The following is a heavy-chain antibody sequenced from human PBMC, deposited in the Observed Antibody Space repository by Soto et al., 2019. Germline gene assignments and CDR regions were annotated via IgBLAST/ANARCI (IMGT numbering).Heavy chain of an antibody. CDR3: ARLGGATGND. J-gene: IGHJ4*02. CDR2: IIPIFAPT. V-gene: IGHV1-69*01. D-gene: IGHD1-1*01. Sequence: QVQLVQSGAEVKKPGSSVKVSCRASGGTFSSSPISWVRQAPGQGLEWMGGIIPIFAPTNYAQKFQGRVTITADESTNTAYMELSSLKSEDTAVYYCARLGGATGNDGGQGTLVTVFS. CDR1: GGTFSSSP.